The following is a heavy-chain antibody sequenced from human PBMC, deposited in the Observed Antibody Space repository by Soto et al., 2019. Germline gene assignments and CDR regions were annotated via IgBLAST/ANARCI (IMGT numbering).Heavy chain of an antibody. CDR1: GFTFSSYE. V-gene: IGHV3-48*03. Sequence: HPGGSLRLSCAASGFTFSSYEMNWVRQAPGKGLEWVSYISSSGSTIYYADSVKGRFTISRDNAKNSLYLQMNSLRAEDTAVYYCATETPSWIQLWRSDPDYWGQGTLVTVSS. CDR2: ISSSGSTI. D-gene: IGHD5-18*01. J-gene: IGHJ4*02. CDR3: ATETPSWIQLWRSDPDY.